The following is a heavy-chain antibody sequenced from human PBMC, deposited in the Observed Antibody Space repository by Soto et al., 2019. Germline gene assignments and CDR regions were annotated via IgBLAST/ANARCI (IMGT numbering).Heavy chain of an antibody. CDR1: GFTFSSYA. D-gene: IGHD6-13*01. J-gene: IGHJ4*02. CDR3: AKENGYSSSWFEFDY. V-gene: IGHV3-23*01. CDR2: ISGSGGST. Sequence: EVQLLESGGGLVQPGGSLRLSCAASGFTFSSYAMSWVRQAPGKGLEWVSAISGSGGSTYYADSVKGRFTISRDNSKNTLYLQMNSMSAEDTAVYYCAKENGYSSSWFEFDYWGQGTLVTVSS.